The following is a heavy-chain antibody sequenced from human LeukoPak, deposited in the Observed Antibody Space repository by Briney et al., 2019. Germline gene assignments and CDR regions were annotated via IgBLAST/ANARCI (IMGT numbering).Heavy chain of an antibody. CDR3: AKAHRAYSSSWYYDY. D-gene: IGHD6-13*01. CDR1: GFTFSSYG. J-gene: IGHJ4*02. Sequence: GGSLRLSCAASGFTFSSYGMSWVRQAPGKGLEWVSAISGSGGSTYYADSVKGRFTISRDNSKNTLYLRMNSLRAEDTAVYYCAKAHRAYSSSWYYDYWGQGTLVTVSS. CDR2: ISGSGGST. V-gene: IGHV3-23*01.